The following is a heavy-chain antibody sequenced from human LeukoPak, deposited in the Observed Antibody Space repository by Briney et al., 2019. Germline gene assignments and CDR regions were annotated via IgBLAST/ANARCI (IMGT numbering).Heavy chain of an antibody. Sequence: GGSLRLSCAASGFTFSSYAMNWVRQAPGKGLEWVSAISVSGANTYYADSVKGRFTISRDNSKNTLYLQMNSLRPEDTAVYYCANTLGGDNYVDMDVWGKGTTVTVSS. D-gene: IGHD3-16*01. V-gene: IGHV3-23*01. CDR3: ANTLGGDNYVDMDV. CDR2: ISVSGANT. CDR1: GFTFSSYA. J-gene: IGHJ6*03.